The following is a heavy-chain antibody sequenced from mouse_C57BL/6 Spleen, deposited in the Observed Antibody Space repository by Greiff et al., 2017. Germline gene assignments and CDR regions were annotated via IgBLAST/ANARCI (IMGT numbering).Heavy chain of an antibody. Sequence: EVQLVESGAELVKPGASVKLSCTASGFNIKDYYMHWVKQRTEQGLEWIGRIDPEDGETKYAPKFQGKATITADTSSNTAYLQLSSLTSEDTAVYYCASPYDGYSHYYAMDYWGQGTSVTVSS. CDR2: IDPEDGET. CDR1: GFNIKDYY. CDR3: ASPYDGYSHYYAMDY. V-gene: IGHV14-2*01. D-gene: IGHD2-3*01. J-gene: IGHJ4*01.